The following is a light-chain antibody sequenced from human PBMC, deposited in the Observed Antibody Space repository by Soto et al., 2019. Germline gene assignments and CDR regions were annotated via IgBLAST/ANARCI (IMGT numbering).Light chain of an antibody. J-gene: IGKJ1*01. Sequence: DLQMTQSPSTLSASVGDRVTITCRASLPISSWLAWYQQTPGKAPKLLIYDGSRLQSGVPSRFSGSGSGTEFTLTISSLQPDDFATYYCQKYSTYSTFGPGTKVDIK. CDR2: DGS. V-gene: IGKV1-5*01. CDR1: LPISSW. CDR3: QKYSTYST.